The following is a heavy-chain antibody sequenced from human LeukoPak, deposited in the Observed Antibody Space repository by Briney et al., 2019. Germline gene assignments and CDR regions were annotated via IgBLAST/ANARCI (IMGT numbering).Heavy chain of an antibody. Sequence: GGSLRLSCAASGFTVSSNYMSWVRQAPGKGLEWVSVIYSGGSTYYADSVKGRFSISRDTSKNTVYLQMNSLRDDDTAVYYCATYYYGSGPEKWGQGTLVTVSS. CDR1: GFTVSSNY. V-gene: IGHV3-53*01. D-gene: IGHD3-10*01. J-gene: IGHJ4*02. CDR3: ATYYYGSGPEK. CDR2: IYSGGST.